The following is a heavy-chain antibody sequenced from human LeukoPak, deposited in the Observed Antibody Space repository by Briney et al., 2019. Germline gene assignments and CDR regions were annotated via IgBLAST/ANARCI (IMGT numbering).Heavy chain of an antibody. D-gene: IGHD6-19*01. V-gene: IGHV3-23*01. CDR2: INGNGVST. Sequence: GGSLRLSCAASGFTFSSYAMNWVRQAPGKGLEWVSAINGNGVSTYYAVSVKGRFTISRDNSKNTLYLQMNSLRAEDTAVYYCARDSRYSSGWYFFVWGQGTLVTVSS. CDR1: GFTFSSYA. J-gene: IGHJ4*02. CDR3: ARDSRYSSGWYFFV.